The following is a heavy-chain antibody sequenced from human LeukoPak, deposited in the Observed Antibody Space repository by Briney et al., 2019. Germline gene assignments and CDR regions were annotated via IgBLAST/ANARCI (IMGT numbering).Heavy chain of an antibody. J-gene: IGHJ4*02. CDR2: INHSGST. V-gene: IGHV4-34*01. CDR1: GGSFSGYY. D-gene: IGHD2-2*01. CDR3: ARGVRVVPAAGPGFNY. Sequence: SETLSLTCAVYGGSFSGYYWSWIRQPPGKGLEWIREINHSGSTNYNPSLKSRVTISVDTSKNQFSLKLSSVTAADTAVYYCARGVRVVPAAGPGFNYWGQGTLVTVSS.